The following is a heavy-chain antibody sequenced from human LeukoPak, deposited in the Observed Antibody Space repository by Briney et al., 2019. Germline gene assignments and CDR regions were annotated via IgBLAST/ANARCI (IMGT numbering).Heavy chain of an antibody. CDR1: GYIFTGYY. J-gene: IGHJ4*02. V-gene: IGHV1-2*02. CDR3: ARLSASITMVAE. D-gene: IGHD3-10*01. Sequence: ASVKVSCKASGYIFTGYYMHWVRQAPGQGLEWMGWINPNSGGTNYAQKFQGRVTMTRDTSISSAYMELSRLRSDDTAVYYCARLSASITMVAEWGQGTLVTVSS. CDR2: INPNSGGT.